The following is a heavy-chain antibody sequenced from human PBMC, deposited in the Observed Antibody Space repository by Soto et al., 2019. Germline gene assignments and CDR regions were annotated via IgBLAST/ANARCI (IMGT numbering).Heavy chain of an antibody. V-gene: IGHV3-30*18. D-gene: IGHD1-26*01. CDR3: AKSWGVGVNHYSYGMDV. CDR1: GFTFNSFG. J-gene: IGHJ6*02. Sequence: QVQLVESGGGVVQPGRSLRLSCAASGFTFNSFGMHWVRQAPGKGLEWVAVISYDGNNKYYADSVKGRFTISRDNSKNTLYVPMNRLRAEDTAVYSCAKSWGVGVNHYSYGMDVWGQGTTVTVSS. CDR2: ISYDGNNK.